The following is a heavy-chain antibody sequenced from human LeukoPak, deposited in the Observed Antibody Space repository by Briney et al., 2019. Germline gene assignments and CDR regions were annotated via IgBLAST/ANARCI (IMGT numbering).Heavy chain of an antibody. CDR3: ARDSRSTFDY. V-gene: IGHV3-48*01. CDR1: GFTFSSYS. J-gene: IGHJ4*02. CDR2: ISSSSNTI. D-gene: IGHD6-13*01. Sequence: GGSLRLSCAASGFTFSSYSMNWVRQAPGKGLEWVSYISSSSNTIYYVDPVKGRFTISRDNAKNSLYLQMNSLRAGDTAVYYCARDSRSTFDYWGQGTLVTVSS.